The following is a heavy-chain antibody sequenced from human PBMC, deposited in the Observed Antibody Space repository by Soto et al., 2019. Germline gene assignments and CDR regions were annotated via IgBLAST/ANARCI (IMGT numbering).Heavy chain of an antibody. Sequence: EVQLLESGGGLVQPGGSLRLSCAASGFTFSSYAMGWVRQAPGKGLEWVSAISGSGGSTYYADSVKGRFTISRDNSKNTLYLQMNSLRAEDTAVYYCAKGVNRHYYGSGSLPFWGQGTLVTVSS. CDR3: AKGVNRHYYGSGSLPF. J-gene: IGHJ4*02. CDR1: GFTFSSYA. D-gene: IGHD3-10*01. V-gene: IGHV3-23*01. CDR2: ISGSGGST.